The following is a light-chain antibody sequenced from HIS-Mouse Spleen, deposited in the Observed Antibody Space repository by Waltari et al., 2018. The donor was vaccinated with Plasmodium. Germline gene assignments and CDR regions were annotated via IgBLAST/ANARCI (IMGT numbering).Light chain of an antibody. CDR2: DAS. J-gene: IGKJ4*01. Sequence: EIVLTQSPATLSLSPGERATLSCRASQSVSSYLAWYQQKPGQAPRLLIYDASNRATGIPARFSGSGYGTDFTLTISSLEPEDFAVYCCQQRSNWPRVLTFGGGPRRRSN. CDR3: QQRSNWPRVLT. V-gene: IGKV3-11*01. CDR1: QSVSSY.